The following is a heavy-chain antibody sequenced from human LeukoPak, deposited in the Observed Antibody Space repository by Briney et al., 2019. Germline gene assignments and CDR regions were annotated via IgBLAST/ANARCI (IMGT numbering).Heavy chain of an antibody. CDR2: ISYDGSNK. CDR3: AKGTAVAGTAYYFDY. V-gene: IGHV3-30*18. Sequence: PGRSLRLSCAASGFTFSSYGMHWVRQAPGKGLEWVAVISYDGSNKYYADSVKGRFTISRDNSKNTLYLQMNSLRAEDTAVYYCAKGTAVAGTAYYFDYWGQGTLVTVSS. CDR1: GFTFSSYG. D-gene: IGHD6-19*01. J-gene: IGHJ4*02.